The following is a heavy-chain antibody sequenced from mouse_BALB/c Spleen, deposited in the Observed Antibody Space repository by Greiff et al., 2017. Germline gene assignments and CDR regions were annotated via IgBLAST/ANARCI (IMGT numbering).Heavy chain of an antibody. D-gene: IGHD1-2*01. CDR2: IYPGNSDT. Sequence: EVQLQESGTVLARPGASVKMSCKASGYSFTSYWMHWVKQRPGQGLEWIGAIYPGNSDTSYNQKFKGKAKLTAVTSASTAYMELSSLTNEDSAVYYCTRRDYGYYYFDYWGQGTTLTVSS. CDR3: TRRDYGYYYFDY. CDR1: GYSFTSYW. V-gene: IGHV1-5*01. J-gene: IGHJ2*01.